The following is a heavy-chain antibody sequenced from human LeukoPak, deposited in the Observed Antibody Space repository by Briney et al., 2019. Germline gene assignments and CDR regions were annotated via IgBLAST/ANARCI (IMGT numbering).Heavy chain of an antibody. CDR1: GYSFTSYW. Sequence: GESLKISCKSSGYSFTSYWISWVRQMPGKGLEWMGRIDPSDSYTNYSPSFQGHVTISADKSISTAYLQWSSLKASDTAMYYCARPYSSGWYAVDSWGQGPLVTVSS. CDR2: IDPSDSYT. CDR3: ARPYSSGWYAVDS. J-gene: IGHJ4*02. V-gene: IGHV5-10-1*01. D-gene: IGHD6-19*01.